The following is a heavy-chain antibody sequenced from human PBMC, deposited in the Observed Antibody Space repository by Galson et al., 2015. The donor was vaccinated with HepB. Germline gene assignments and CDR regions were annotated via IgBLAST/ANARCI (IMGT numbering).Heavy chain of an antibody. CDR3: ARSGLVATITGHYYYYGMDV. J-gene: IGHJ6*02. D-gene: IGHD5-12*01. CDR2: INTNTGNP. Sequence: SVKVSCKASGYTFTSYAMNWVRQAPGQGLEWMGWINTNTGNPTYAQGFTGRFVFSLDTSVSTAYLQISSLKAEDTAVYYCARSGLVATITGHYYYYGMDVWGQGTTVTVSS. CDR1: GYTFTSYA. V-gene: IGHV7-4-1*02.